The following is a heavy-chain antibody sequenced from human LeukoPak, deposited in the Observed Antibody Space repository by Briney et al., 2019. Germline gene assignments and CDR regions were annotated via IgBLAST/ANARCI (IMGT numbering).Heavy chain of an antibody. CDR1: GFTFSSYW. D-gene: IGHD6-6*01. CDR3: AREGYVEYSSSTHDY. CDR2: IKQDGSEK. V-gene: IGHV3-7*01. Sequence: GGSPRLSCAASGFTFSSYWMSWVRQAPGKGLEWVANIKQDGSEKYYVDPVKGRFTISRDNAKNSLYLQMNSLRAEDTAVYYCAREGYVEYSSSTHDYWGQGTLVTVSS. J-gene: IGHJ4*02.